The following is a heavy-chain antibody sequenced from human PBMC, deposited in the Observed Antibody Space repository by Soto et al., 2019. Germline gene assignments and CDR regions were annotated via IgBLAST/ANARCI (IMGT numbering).Heavy chain of an antibody. CDR2: IRGSGGGT. Sequence: GGSLRLSCAASGFTFSMFAMNWVRQAPGKGLEWVSGIRGSGGGTYYADSVKGRFTISRDDSRNMLYLEMNTLRGEDTAVYYCAKASGRVHYGMHVWGQGTTVTVSS. V-gene: IGHV3-23*01. D-gene: IGHD3-10*01. CDR1: GFTFSMFA. J-gene: IGHJ6*02. CDR3: AKASGRVHYGMHV.